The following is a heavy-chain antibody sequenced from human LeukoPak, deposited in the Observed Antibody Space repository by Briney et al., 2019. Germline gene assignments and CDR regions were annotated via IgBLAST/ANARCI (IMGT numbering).Heavy chain of an antibody. Sequence: GGSLRLSCAASGFSFSSYWMTWVCQAPGKGLEWVANIKQEGSEKYYVVSVKGRFIISRDDAKNSLFLQMNSLRAEDTAVYYCAREIAQQLDSWGQGTLVTVSA. D-gene: IGHD6-13*01. CDR3: AREIAQQLDS. V-gene: IGHV3-7*01. CDR2: IKQEGSEK. J-gene: IGHJ5*01. CDR1: GFSFSSYW.